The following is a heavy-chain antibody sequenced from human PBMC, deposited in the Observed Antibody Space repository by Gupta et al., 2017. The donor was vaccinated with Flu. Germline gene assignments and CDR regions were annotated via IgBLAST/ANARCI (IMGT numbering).Heavy chain of an antibody. D-gene: IGHD3-16*02. CDR2: IYPGDSDT. CDR1: GYSFTSYW. V-gene: IGHV5-51*03. CDR3: ARLGDYVWGSYRQGPPRPKKNFDY. J-gene: IGHJ4*02. Sequence: EVQLVQSGAEVKKPGESLKISCKGSGYSFTSYWIGWVRQMPGKGLEWMGIIYPGDSDTRYSPSFQGQVTISADKSISTAYLQWSSLKASDTAMYYCARLGDYVWGSYRQGPPRPKKNFDYWGQGTLVTVSS.